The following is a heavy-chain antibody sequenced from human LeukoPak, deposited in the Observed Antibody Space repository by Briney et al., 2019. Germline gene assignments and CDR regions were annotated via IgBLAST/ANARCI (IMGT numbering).Heavy chain of an antibody. V-gene: IGHV3-74*01. D-gene: IGHD2-2*01. J-gene: IGHJ4*02. CDR1: GFTFSTYN. Sequence: GGSLRLSCAASGFTFSTYNMNWVRRAPGKGLVWVSHINGDGSWTTYADSVKGRFTISKDNAKNTVYLQMNNLRAEDTAVYYCVSFYETYWGRGTLVTVSS. CDR3: VSFYETY. CDR2: INGDGSWT.